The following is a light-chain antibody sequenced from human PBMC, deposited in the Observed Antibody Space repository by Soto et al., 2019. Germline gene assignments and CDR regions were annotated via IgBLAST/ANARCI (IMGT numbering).Light chain of an antibody. J-gene: IGLJ1*01. V-gene: IGLV2-14*01. CDR2: DVS. CDR3: SSYTSSSTLYV. CDR1: NSDVGGYNY. Sequence: QSVLPQPPSVSGSPGQSVTISCTGTNSDVGGYNYVSWYQQHPGKAPKLMIYDVSNRPSGVSNRFSGSKSGNTASLTISGLQAEDEADYYCSSYTSSSTLYVFGTGTKVTVL.